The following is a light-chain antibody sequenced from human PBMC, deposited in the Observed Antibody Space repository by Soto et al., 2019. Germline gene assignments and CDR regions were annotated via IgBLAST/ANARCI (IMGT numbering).Light chain of an antibody. CDR1: QGISTY. CDR2: TAS. CDR3: QQLAGFPIT. Sequence: IHSTQSPSFLSASVGDRVTITCRASQGISTYLAWYQQKPGKAPNLLIYTASTLQTGVPSRFSGSAFGTEFTLTISSLQPEDFATYYCQQLAGFPITFGQGTRLEIK. V-gene: IGKV1-9*01. J-gene: IGKJ5*01.